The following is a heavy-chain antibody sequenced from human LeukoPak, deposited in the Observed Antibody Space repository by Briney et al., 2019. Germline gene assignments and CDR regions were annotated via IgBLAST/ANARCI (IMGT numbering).Heavy chain of an antibody. V-gene: IGHV1-69*05. D-gene: IGHD6-13*01. Sequence: SVKVSCKASGGTFSSYAISWVRQAPGQGLEWKGRIIPIFGTANYAQKFQGRVTITTDESTSTAYMELSSLRSEDTAVYYCARVGVQRAGTDYYYYYMDVWGKGTTVTVSS. J-gene: IGHJ6*03. CDR1: GGTFSSYA. CDR2: IIPIFGTA. CDR3: ARVGVQRAGTDYYYYYMDV.